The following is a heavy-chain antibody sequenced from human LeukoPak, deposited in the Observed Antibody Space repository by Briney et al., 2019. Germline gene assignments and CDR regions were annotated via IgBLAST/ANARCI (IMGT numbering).Heavy chain of an antibody. Sequence: SVKVSCKASGYTFTGYSLHWVRQATGHGLEWMGWITPNNGVSYYAQSFKGRVTMTSATSISTAYVELRSLRSDDTAVYYCATSGSSRSAFDIWGQGTMVTVSS. V-gene: IGHV1-2*02. CDR2: ITPNNGVS. J-gene: IGHJ3*02. D-gene: IGHD3-10*01. CDR1: GYTFTGYS. CDR3: ATSGSSRSAFDI.